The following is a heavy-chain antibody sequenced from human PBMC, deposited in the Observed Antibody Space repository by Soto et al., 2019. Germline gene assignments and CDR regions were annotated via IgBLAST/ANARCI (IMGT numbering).Heavy chain of an antibody. CDR1: GFTVSSNY. J-gene: IGHJ3*02. Sequence: GGSLRLSCAASGFTVSSNYMSWVRQAPGKGLEWVSVIYSGGSTYYADSVKGRFTISRDNSKNTLYLQMNSLRAEDTAVYYCASAKLEPPDDAFDIWGQGTMVTVS. CDR2: IYSGGST. D-gene: IGHD1-1*01. V-gene: IGHV3-53*01. CDR3: ASAKLEPPDDAFDI.